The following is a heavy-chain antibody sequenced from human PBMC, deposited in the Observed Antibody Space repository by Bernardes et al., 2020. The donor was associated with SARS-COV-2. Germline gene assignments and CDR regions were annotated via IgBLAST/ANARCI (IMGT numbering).Heavy chain of an antibody. CDR1: GGSISSSSYY. V-gene: IGHV4-39*01. CDR2: IYYSGST. J-gene: IGHJ4*02. CDR3: ARTNDRQSSHDY. Sequence: SETLSLTCTVSGGSISSSSYYWGWIRQPPGKGLEWIGSIYYSGSTDYNPSLKSRVTISVDTSNNQFSLKVRSVTAADTAVYFCARTNDRQSSHDYWGQETLITVSS.